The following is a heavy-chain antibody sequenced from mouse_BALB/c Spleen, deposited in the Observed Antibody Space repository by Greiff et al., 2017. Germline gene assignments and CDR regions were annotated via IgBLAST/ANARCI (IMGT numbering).Heavy chain of an antibody. D-gene: IGHD1-1*01. CDR1: GFSLTSYG. CDR3: ARGHYYGWYFDV. J-gene: IGHJ1*01. Sequence: VKLMESGPGLVAPSQSLSITCTVSGFSLTSYGVHWVRQPPGKGLEWLGVIWAGGSTNYNSALMSRLSISKDNSKSQVFLKMNSLQTDDTAMYYCARGHYYGWYFDVWGAGTTVTVSS. V-gene: IGHV2-9*02. CDR2: IWAGGST.